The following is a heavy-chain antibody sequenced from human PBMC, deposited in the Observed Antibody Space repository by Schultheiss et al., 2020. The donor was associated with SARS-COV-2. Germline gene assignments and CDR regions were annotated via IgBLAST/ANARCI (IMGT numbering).Heavy chain of an antibody. J-gene: IGHJ6*03. D-gene: IGHD5-12*01. Sequence: ASVKVSCKASGGTFSSYAISWVRQAPGQGLEWMGWINPNSGGTNYAQKFQGRVTMTRDTSISTAYMELSRLRSDDTAVYYCARAAATTLYYYYMDVWGKGTTVTVSS. V-gene: IGHV1-2*02. CDR2: INPNSGGT. CDR3: ARAAATTLYYYYMDV. CDR1: GGTFSSYA.